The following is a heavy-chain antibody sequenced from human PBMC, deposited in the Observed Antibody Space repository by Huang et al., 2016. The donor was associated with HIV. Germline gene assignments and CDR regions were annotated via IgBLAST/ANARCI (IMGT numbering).Heavy chain of an antibody. CDR3: ARHREGPVAYYSGWGSHLNYMDV. CDR1: GGSIRSSDYH. J-gene: IGHJ6*03. V-gene: IGHV4-39*01. D-gene: IGHD3-10*01. Sequence: QLLLQESGPGLVKPSEALALPCAVSGGSIRSSDYHWGWIHQPPGKGLEWIGIIYYKGGTHYSPSRKSRITIAVDTSKNLLFRNLTSMTAADTAVYYCARHREGPVAYYSGWGSHLNYMDVWGRGRTVVVSS. CDR2: IYYKGGT.